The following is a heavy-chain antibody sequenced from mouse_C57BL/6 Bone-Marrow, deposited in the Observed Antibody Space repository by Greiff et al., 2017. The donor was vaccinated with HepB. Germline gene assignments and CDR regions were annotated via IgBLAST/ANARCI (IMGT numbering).Heavy chain of an antibody. J-gene: IGHJ2*01. CDR3: TTRYYGSSYLFDY. D-gene: IGHD1-1*01. Sequence: EVQLQQSGAELVRPGASVKLSCTASGFNIKDDYMHWVKQRPEQGLEWIGWIDPENGDTEYASKFQGKATITADTSSNTAYLQLSSLTSEDTAVYYCTTRYYGSSYLFDYWGQGTTLTVSS. CDR2: IDPENGDT. V-gene: IGHV14-4*01. CDR1: GFNIKDDY.